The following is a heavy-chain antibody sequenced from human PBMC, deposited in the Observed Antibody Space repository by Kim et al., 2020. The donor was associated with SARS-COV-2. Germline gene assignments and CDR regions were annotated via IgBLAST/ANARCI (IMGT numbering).Heavy chain of an antibody. CDR1: GFIFSSYG. Sequence: GGSLRLSCAASGFIFSSYGMHWVRQAPGKGLEWVAVIWSDGSNKLYADSVKGRFTISGDTSKNTVYLQMNSLRVEDTALYYCARGKSGSFDYWGQGTLVT. V-gene: IGHV3-33*01. J-gene: IGHJ4*02. CDR2: IWSDGSNK. D-gene: IGHD1-26*01. CDR3: ARGKSGSFDY.